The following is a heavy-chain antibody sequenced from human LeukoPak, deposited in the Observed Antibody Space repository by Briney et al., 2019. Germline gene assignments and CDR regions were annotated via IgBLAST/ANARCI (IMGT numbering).Heavy chain of an antibody. Sequence: ASVKVSCKASGDTFISYYMHWVRQAPGQGLEWMGIINPTGDSTSYAQTFQGRVTMTEDKSTDTAYMELSSVRSEDTAPYYCSSSRGGWFVLFDYWGQGSLVGVSS. CDR2: INPTGDST. J-gene: IGHJ4*02. CDR3: SSSRGGWFVLFDY. D-gene: IGHD3-10*01. CDR1: GDTFISYY. V-gene: IGHV1-46*01.